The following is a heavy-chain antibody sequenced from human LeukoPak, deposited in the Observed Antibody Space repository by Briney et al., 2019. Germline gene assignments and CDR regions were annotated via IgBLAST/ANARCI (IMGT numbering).Heavy chain of an antibody. CDR2: IYYSGST. D-gene: IGHD2-8*01. CDR3: AREEDCTNGVCYIVGAFDI. Sequence: SETLSLTCTVSGGSISSYYWSWIRQPPGKGLEWIGYIYYSGSTNYNPSLKSRVTISVDTSKNQFSLKLSSVTAADTAVYYCAREEDCTNGVCYIVGAFDIWGQGTMVTVSS. J-gene: IGHJ3*02. CDR1: GGSISSYY. V-gene: IGHV4-59*01.